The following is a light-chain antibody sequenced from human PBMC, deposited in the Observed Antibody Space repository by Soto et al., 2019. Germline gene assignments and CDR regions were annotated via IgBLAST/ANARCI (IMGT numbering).Light chain of an antibody. Sequence: IVMTQSPDSLAVSLGERATINCKSSQRILYSSNNKNYLAWYQHKPGQPPKVLIYWASTRESGVPDRFSGSGSGTDFTLTISSLQADDVAFYFCQQYYDTPLTFGARTKVEIK. V-gene: IGKV4-1*01. J-gene: IGKJ4*01. CDR2: WAS. CDR3: QQYYDTPLT. CDR1: QRILYSSNNKNY.